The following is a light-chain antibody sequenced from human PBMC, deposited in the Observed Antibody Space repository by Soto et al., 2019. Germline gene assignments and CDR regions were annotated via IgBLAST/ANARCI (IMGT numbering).Light chain of an antibody. CDR3: QQIYSAPLT. CDR2: AAS. J-gene: IGKJ4*01. CDR1: QSITRY. Sequence: DIQMTQSPSTLSGSLGDRVTITCRASQSITRYLNWYQQKPGKAPELLMFAASSLQSGVPSRFSGSGSETEFTLSISSLQPEDFATYFCQQIYSAPLTFGGGTKVDIK. V-gene: IGKV1-39*01.